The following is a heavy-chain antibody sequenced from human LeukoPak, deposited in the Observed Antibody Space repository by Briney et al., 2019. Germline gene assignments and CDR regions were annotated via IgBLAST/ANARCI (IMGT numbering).Heavy chain of an antibody. CDR3: ARGGGLDV. V-gene: IGHV3-48*04. CDR1: GFTFSSYS. J-gene: IGHJ6*02. Sequence: GGSLRLSCAASGFTFSSYSMNWVRQAPGKGLEWVSYISSSSSTIYYADSVKGRFTISRDNAKNSLYLQMSNLRAEDTAVYFCARGGGLDVWGQGATVTVSS. CDR2: ISSSSSTI. D-gene: IGHD3-16*01.